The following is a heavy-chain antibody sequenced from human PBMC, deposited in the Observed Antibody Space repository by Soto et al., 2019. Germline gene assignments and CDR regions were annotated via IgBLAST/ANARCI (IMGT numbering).Heavy chain of an antibody. Sequence: SETLSLTCTVSGGSISSYYWSWIRQPPGKGLEWIGTIYYSGSTYYKPSLKSRVTISIDTSKNQFSLKLNSVTAADTAVYYCARVKASGVNFDYWGQGTLVTVSS. V-gene: IGHV4-59*12. CDR1: GGSISSYY. D-gene: IGHD3-10*01. J-gene: IGHJ4*02. CDR2: IYYSGST. CDR3: ARVKASGVNFDY.